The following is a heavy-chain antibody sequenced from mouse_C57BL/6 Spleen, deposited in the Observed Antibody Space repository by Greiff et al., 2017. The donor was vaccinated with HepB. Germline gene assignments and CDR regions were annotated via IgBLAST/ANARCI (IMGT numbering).Heavy chain of an antibody. D-gene: IGHD2-3*01. CDR1: GYTFTSYW. V-gene: IGHV1-64*01. J-gene: IGHJ2*01. CDR2: IHPNSGST. CDR3: ARDGYDGYPDY. Sequence: VQLQQSGAELVKPGASVKLSCKASGYTFTSYWMHWVKQRPGQGLEWIGMIHPNSGSTNYNEKFKSKATLTVDKSSSTAYMQLSSLTSEDSAVYYCARDGYDGYPDYWGQGTTLTVSS.